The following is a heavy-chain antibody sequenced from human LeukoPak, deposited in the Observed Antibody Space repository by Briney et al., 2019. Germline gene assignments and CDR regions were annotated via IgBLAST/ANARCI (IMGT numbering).Heavy chain of an antibody. CDR2: ISGSGGST. Sequence: GGSLRLTCAASGFTFSGYAMSWVRQAPGKGLEWVSAISGSGGSTYYADSVKGRFTISRDNSKNTLYLQMNSLRAEDTAVYYCAKTSQYCTSTSCYYFDYWGQGTLVTVSS. CDR1: GFTFSGYA. V-gene: IGHV3-23*01. J-gene: IGHJ4*02. CDR3: AKTSQYCTSTSCYYFDY. D-gene: IGHD2-2*01.